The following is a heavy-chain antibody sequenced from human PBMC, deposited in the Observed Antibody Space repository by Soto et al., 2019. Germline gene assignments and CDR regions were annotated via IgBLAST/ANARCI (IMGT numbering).Heavy chain of an antibody. Sequence: SETQSLTSTFYGWNFRGYYWSWIRQPTGKGLEWIGEINHSGSTNYNPSLKSRVTISVDTSKNQFSLKLSSVTAADTAVYYCARAVFGNGDYAYYFDYWGQGTLVTVSS. CDR2: INHSGST. D-gene: IGHD4-17*01. J-gene: IGHJ4*02. CDR1: GWNFRGYY. V-gene: IGHV4-34*01. CDR3: ARAVFGNGDYAYYFDY.